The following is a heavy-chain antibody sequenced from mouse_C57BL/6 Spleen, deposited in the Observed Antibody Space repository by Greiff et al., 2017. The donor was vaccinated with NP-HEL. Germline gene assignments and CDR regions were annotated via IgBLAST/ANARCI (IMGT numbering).Heavy chain of an antibody. CDR2: ISSGSSTI. Sequence: EVKVVESGGGLVKPGGSLKLSCAASGFTFSDYGMHWVRQAPEKGLEWVAYISSGSSTIYYADTVKGRFTISRDNAKNTLFLQMTSLRSEDTAMYYCARDYYGPAYWGQGTLVTVSA. CDR3: ARDYYGPAY. V-gene: IGHV5-17*01. CDR1: GFTFSDYG. D-gene: IGHD1-1*01. J-gene: IGHJ3*01.